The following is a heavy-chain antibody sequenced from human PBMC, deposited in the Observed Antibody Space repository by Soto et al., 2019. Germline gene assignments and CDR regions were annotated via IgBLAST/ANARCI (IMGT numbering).Heavy chain of an antibody. CDR2: TYHSGST. D-gene: IGHD2-15*01. J-gene: IGHJ4*02. V-gene: IGHV4-38-2*02. Sequence: PSETLSLTCAVSGYSISSGYYWGWIRQPPGKGLEWIGSTYHSGSTYYNPSLKSRVTISVDTSKNQFSLKLSSVTAADTAVYYCARERRYCSGGSCYSDFDYWGQGTLVTVSS. CDR3: ARERRYCSGGSCYSDFDY. CDR1: GYSISSGYY.